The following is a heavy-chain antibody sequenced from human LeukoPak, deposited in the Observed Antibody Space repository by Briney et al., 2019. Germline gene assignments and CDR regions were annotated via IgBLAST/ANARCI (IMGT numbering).Heavy chain of an antibody. CDR2: ISAYNGNT. D-gene: IGHD6-13*01. V-gene: IGHV1-18*01. J-gene: IGHJ4*02. CDR3: AKESSSWYYFDY. Sequence: ASVKVSCKASGYTFTSYGISWVRQAPGQGLEWMGWISAYNGNTNYARKLQGRVTMTTDTSTSTAYMELRSLRSDDTAVYYCAKESSSWYYFDYWGQGTLVTVSS. CDR1: GYTFTSYG.